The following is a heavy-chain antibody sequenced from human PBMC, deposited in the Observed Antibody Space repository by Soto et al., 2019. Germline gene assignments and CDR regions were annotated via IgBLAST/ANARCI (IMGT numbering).Heavy chain of an antibody. V-gene: IGHV1-46*01. CDR3: ARGDNDY. CDR2: IHPDGGHT. J-gene: IGHJ4*02. Sequence: QVQLVQSGAEVKKPGASVKVSCKTSGYTFTQYYVQWVRQAPGQGLEWMGVIHPDGGHTTYSQKFQDRVTMTRETFTSTIYMELSSLRSEDTAVYYCARGDNDYWCQGTLVTVSS. CDR1: GYTFTQYY.